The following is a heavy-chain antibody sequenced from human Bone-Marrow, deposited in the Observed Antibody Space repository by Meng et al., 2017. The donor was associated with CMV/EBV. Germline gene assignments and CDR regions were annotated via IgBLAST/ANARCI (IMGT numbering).Heavy chain of an antibody. CDR3: ARGEGFCTGGACYFDY. CDR1: GGSISSYY. J-gene: IGHJ4*02. D-gene: IGHD2-8*02. Sequence: GSLRLSCTVSGGSISSYYWSWIRQPPGKGLEWIGSIYYSGSTYYNPSLKSRVTISVDTSKNQFSLKLSSVTAADTAVHYCARGEGFCTGGACYFDYWGQGTLVTVSS. V-gene: IGHV4-59*12. CDR2: IYYSGST.